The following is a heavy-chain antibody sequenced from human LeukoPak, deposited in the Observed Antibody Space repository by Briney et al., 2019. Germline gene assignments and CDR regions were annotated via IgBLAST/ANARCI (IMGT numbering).Heavy chain of an antibody. CDR2: ISGSGGST. V-gene: IGHV3-23*01. CDR3: AKVKAVAGHFDY. CDR1: GFTFSSYA. Sequence: GGSLRLSCAASGFTFSSYAMSWVRQAPGKGLEWVSAISGSGGSTYYADSAKGRFTISRDNSKNTLYLQMNSLRAEDTAVYYCAKVKAVAGHFDYWGQGTLVTVSS. J-gene: IGHJ4*02. D-gene: IGHD6-19*01.